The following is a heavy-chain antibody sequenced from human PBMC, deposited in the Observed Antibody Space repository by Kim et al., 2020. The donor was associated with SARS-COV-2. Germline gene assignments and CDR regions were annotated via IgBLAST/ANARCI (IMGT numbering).Heavy chain of an antibody. CDR2: IYWDDDK. CDR3: AHTLQPRLLRFLDSNWFDP. V-gene: IGHV2-5*02. CDR1: GFSLSTSGVG. Sequence: SGPTLVNPTQTLTLTCTFSGFSLSTSGVGVGWIRQPPGKALEWLALIYWDDDKRYSPSLKSRLTITKDTSKNQVVLTMTNMDPVDTATYYCAHTLQPRLLRFLDSNWFDPWGQGTLVTVSS. D-gene: IGHD3-3*01. J-gene: IGHJ5*02.